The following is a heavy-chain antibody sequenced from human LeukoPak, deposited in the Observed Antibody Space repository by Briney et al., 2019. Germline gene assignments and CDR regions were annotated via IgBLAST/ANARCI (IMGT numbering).Heavy chain of an antibody. CDR1: GGSISSGGYY. V-gene: IGHV4-31*03. Sequence: PSETLSLTCTVSGGSISSGGYYWSWIRQHPGKGLEWIGYIYYSGSTYYNPSLKSRVTISLDTSKNQFSLKLSSVTAADTAVYYCARALIVAHDGGYFDYWGQGTLVTVSS. CDR3: ARALIVAHDGGYFDY. D-gene: IGHD5-12*01. J-gene: IGHJ4*02. CDR2: IYYSGST.